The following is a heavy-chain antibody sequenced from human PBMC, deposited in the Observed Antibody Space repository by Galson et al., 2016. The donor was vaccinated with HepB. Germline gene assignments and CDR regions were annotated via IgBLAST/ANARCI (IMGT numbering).Heavy chain of an antibody. D-gene: IGHD1-14*01. V-gene: IGHV4-59*01. CDR2: IYYTGST. CDR3: ARFRTGDAFDI. Sequence: SETLSLTCTVSGGSISSYSWSWIRQPPGKGLEWIGYIYYTGSTNYNPSLKSRVTISVDTSKNQFSLKLTSVTAADTAVYYCARFRTGDAFDIWGQGTMVTVSS. CDR1: GGSISSYS. J-gene: IGHJ3*02.